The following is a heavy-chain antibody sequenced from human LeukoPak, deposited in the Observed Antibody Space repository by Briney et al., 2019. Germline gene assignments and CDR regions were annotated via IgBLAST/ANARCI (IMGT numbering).Heavy chain of an antibody. CDR2: INHSGSA. D-gene: IGHD3-10*01. CDR3: ARGRLSQYYYGSGTPKSFDY. Sequence: SETLSLTCAVYGGSFSGYYWSWIRQPPGKGLEWIGEINHSGSANYNPSLKSRVTISVDTSKNQFSLKLSSVTAADTAVYYCARGRLSQYYYGSGTPKSFDYWGQGTLVTVSS. J-gene: IGHJ4*02. V-gene: IGHV4-34*01. CDR1: GGSFSGYY.